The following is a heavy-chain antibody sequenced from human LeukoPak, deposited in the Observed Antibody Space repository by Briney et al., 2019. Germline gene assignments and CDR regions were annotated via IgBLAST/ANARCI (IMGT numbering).Heavy chain of an antibody. CDR3: ARAKIIVVVPAAIPSYFDY. Sequence: SETLSLTCTVSGGSISSISYYWGWIRHPPGKGLEWIGRIYYSGSTYYNPSLKSRVTISVDTSKNQFSLKLSSVTAADTAVYYCARAKIIVVVPAAIPSYFDYWGQGTLVTVSS. CDR1: GGSISSISYY. V-gene: IGHV4-39*07. CDR2: IYYSGST. D-gene: IGHD2-2*01. J-gene: IGHJ4*02.